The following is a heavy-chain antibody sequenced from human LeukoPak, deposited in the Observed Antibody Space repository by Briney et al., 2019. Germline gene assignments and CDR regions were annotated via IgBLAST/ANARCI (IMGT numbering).Heavy chain of an antibody. CDR2: INHDGNEM. V-gene: IGHV3-7*01. J-gene: IGHJ4*02. CDR3: AGIYRWYHEY. Sequence: GGSLRLSCSASGFTFSSYWMAWVRHAPGKGLEWVANINHDGNEMHYVDSVKARFTISRDNAKNSLYLQMNSLRADGTAVYYCAGIYRWYHEYWGQGTLVTVSS. CDR1: GFTFSSYW. D-gene: IGHD5-24*01.